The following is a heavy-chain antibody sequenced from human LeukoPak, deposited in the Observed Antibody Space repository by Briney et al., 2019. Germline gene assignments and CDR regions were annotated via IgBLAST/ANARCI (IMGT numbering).Heavy chain of an antibody. D-gene: IGHD6-25*01. CDR1: GVSISIYY. V-gene: IGHV4-59*01. CDR2: IYNSEST. J-gene: IGHJ5*02. CDR3: ARVNGSNWFDP. Sequence: SETLSLTCTVSGVSISIYYWSWIRQPPGKGLERIWHIYNSESTYYNPYLKSRVTISLDTSKNQFSLRLNSVTAAHTAVYYCARVNGSNWFDPWGKGTLVTVSS.